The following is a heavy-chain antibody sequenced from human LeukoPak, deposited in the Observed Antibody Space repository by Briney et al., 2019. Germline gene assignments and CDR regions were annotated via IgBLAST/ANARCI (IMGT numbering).Heavy chain of an antibody. D-gene: IGHD5-12*01. V-gene: IGHV1-2*02. CDR1: GYTFTGYY. CDR2: INPNSGGT. CDR3: ARAIKIVATITGLGPDY. Sequence: VASVKVSCKASGYTFTGYYMHWVRQAPGQGLEWMGWINPNSGGTNYAQKFQGRVTMTRDTSASTVYMELNSLRSDDTAVYFCARAIKIVATITGLGPDYWGQGTLVTVSS. J-gene: IGHJ4*02.